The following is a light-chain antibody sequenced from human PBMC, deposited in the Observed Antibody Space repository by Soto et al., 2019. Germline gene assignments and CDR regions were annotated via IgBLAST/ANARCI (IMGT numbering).Light chain of an antibody. J-gene: IGKJ1*01. Sequence: DNQMTQSPSTLSASVGERVIMSCRASQNISNWLAWYQQKPGKAPKLLIYDASSLESGVSSRFRGSGSGTEFALTISSLQPNDFATYYCQQYKTYSWTFGQGTTVEIK. V-gene: IGKV1-5*01. CDR2: DAS. CDR1: QNISNW. CDR3: QQYKTYSWT.